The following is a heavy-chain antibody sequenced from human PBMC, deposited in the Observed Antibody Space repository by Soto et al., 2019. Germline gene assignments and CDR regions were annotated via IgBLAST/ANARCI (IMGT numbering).Heavy chain of an antibody. Sequence: AGSLRLSCAASGFTFIRYSMNWVRQAPGKGLEWVSSISSTTNYIYYGDSMKGRFTISRDNAKNSLYLEMNSLRAEDTAVYYCARESEDLTSNFDYWGQGTLVTVSS. J-gene: IGHJ4*02. CDR3: ARESEDLTSNFDY. V-gene: IGHV3-21*06. CDR2: ISSTTNYI. CDR1: GFTFIRYS.